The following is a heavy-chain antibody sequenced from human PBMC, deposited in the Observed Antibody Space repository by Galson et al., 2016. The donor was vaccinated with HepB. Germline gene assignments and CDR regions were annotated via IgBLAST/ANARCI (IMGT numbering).Heavy chain of an antibody. CDR1: GFSLTTRKMC. D-gene: IGHD3-22*01. CDR2: IDWDDDK. CDR3: ARCDHYDRNGYCLYYFDY. J-gene: IGHJ4*02. V-gene: IGHV2-70*11. Sequence: PALVKPTQTLTLTCTFSGFSLTTRKMCVTWIRQPPGKALEWLARIDWDDDKYYSPSLKTRLTISRDTAKNQVVLTMTNMDPVDTATSYFARCDHYDRNGYCLYYFDYWGQGTLVTVSS.